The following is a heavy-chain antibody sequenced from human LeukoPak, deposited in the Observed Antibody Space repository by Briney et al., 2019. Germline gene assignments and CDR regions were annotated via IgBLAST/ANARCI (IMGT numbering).Heavy chain of an antibody. Sequence: SETLSLTCTVSGGSISSYYWSWIRQPPGKGLEWIGYIYYSGSTNYNPSLKSRVTISVDTSKNQFSLKLSSVTAADTAVYCCARCYGGSDAFDIWGQGTMVTVSS. V-gene: IGHV4-59*01. CDR3: ARCYGGSDAFDI. CDR1: GGSISSYY. D-gene: IGHD2-15*01. J-gene: IGHJ3*02. CDR2: IYYSGST.